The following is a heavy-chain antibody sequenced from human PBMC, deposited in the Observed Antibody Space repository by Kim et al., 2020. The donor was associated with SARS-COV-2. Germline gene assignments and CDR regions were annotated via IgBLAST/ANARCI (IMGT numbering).Heavy chain of an antibody. D-gene: IGHD3-16*01. CDR3: ARGRLGEYGMDV. J-gene: IGHJ6*02. Sequence: KYTAHTVKGRFTHSRDNSTNTLYLQMNSLRAEATAVYYGARGRLGEYGMDVWGQGTTVTVSS. V-gene: IGHV3-33*01. CDR2: K.